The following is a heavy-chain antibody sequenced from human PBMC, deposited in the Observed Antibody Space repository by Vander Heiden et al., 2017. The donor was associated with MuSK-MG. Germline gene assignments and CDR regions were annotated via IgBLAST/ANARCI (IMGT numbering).Heavy chain of an antibody. V-gene: IGHV2-5*02. D-gene: IGHD2-2*01. CDR1: GFSLSTSGVG. Sequence: QITLKESGPTLVKPTQPLTLTCTFSGFSLSTSGVGVVWIRQPPGKALEWLALIYWDDDKRNIPSRKSRLTITKETSKNQVVLTRTNMDHVDTAKYYCAHRGGGGDIGVVPAADGDWFDPWGQGTLVTVA. J-gene: IGHJ5*02. CDR2: IYWDDDK. CDR3: AHRGGGGDIGVVPAADGDWFDP.